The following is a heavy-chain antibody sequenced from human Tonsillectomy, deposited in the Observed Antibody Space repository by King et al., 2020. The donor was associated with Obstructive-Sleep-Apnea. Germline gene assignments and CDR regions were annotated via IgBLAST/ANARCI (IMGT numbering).Heavy chain of an antibody. CDR3: AKDNSNWSFDY. V-gene: IGHV3-30*02. Sequence: VQLVESGGGVVQPGGSLRLSCAASGFTFSSSGMHWVRQAPGKGLEWVTVIRYDGSIEYYAASMKGRFSVSRDNSKNALFLQMNNLSAEDTAVYYCAKDNSNWSFDYWGQGILVTVSS. CDR2: IRYDGSIE. CDR1: GFTFSSSG. J-gene: IGHJ4*02. D-gene: IGHD6-6*01.